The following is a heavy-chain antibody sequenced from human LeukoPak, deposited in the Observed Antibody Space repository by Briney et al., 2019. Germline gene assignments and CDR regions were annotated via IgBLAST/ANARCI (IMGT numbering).Heavy chain of an antibody. CDR3: ARDQHYYE. V-gene: IGHV4-61*02. CDR1: GGSISSGSYY. Sequence: PSETLSLTCTVSGGSISSGSYYWSWIRQPAGKGLEWIGRIYTSGSTNYNPSLKSRVTISVDTSKNQFSLKLSSVTAADTAVYYCARDQHYYEWGQGTLVTVSS. J-gene: IGHJ4*02. D-gene: IGHD3-22*01. CDR2: IYTSGST.